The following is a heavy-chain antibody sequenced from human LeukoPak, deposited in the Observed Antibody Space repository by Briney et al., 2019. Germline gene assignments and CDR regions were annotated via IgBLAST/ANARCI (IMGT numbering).Heavy chain of an antibody. J-gene: IGHJ5*02. CDR2: IYYSGST. Sequence: ASETLSLTCTVSGGSISSYYWSWIRQPPGKGLEWIGYIYYSGSTNYNPSLKSRVTISVDTSKNQFSLNLSSVTAADTAVYYCARRGGSGTYFDWFDPWGQGTLVTVSS. CDR3: ARRGGSGTYFDWFDP. D-gene: IGHD3-10*01. CDR1: GGSISSYY. V-gene: IGHV4-59*08.